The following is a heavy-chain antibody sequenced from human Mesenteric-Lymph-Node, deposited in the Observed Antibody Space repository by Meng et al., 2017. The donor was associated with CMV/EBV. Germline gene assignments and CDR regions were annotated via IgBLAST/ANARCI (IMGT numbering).Heavy chain of an antibody. D-gene: IGHD3-3*01. CDR1: GFTFSTYA. V-gene: IGHV3-30*02. Sequence: GGSLRLSCAASGFTFSTYAMHWVRQAPGKGLEWVTYIRFDGSNKYYADSVKGRFTISRDNSKNMVYLQMNSLRPEDTAVYYCARGRGYHDSWSDYYSFDAFDIWGQGTMVTVSS. CDR3: ARGRGYHDSWSDYYSFDAFDI. CDR2: IRFDGSNK. J-gene: IGHJ3*02.